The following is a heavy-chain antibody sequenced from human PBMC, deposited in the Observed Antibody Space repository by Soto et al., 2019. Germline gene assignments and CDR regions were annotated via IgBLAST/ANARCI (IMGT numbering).Heavy chain of an antibody. CDR3: ARDVEKTKANYYYYGMDV. CDR2: IWHDGSTT. V-gene: IGHV3-33*01. J-gene: IGHJ6*02. D-gene: IGHD1-1*01. Sequence: QEQLVESGGGVVQPGRSLRLSCAASGFSFSSYAMHWVRQAPGKGLEWVALIWHDGSTTSYADSVKGRFTISRDTSKNTHYLQMNNLRAEDTAVYYCARDVEKTKANYYYYGMDVWGRGTPVTVSS. CDR1: GFSFSSYA.